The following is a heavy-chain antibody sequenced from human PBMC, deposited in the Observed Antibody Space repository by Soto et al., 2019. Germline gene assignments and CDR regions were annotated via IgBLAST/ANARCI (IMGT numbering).Heavy chain of an antibody. J-gene: IGHJ2*01. CDR3: AGEDYYDGSGYYYGDWYFDL. V-gene: IGHV1-69*06. CDR2: IIPIFGTA. Sequence: QVQLVQSGAEVKKPGSSVKVSCKASGGTFSSYAISWVRQAPGQGLEWMGGIIPIFGTANYAQKFQGRVTITAEKSTGTAYMELSSLRFEDTAVYYCAGEDYYDGSGYYYGDWYFDLWGRGTLVTVSS. CDR1: GGTFSSYA. D-gene: IGHD3-22*01.